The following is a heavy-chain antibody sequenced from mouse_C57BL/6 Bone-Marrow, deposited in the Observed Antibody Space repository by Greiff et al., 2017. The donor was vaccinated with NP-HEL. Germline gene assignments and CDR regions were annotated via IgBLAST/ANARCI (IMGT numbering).Heavy chain of an antibody. V-gene: IGHV1-74*01. J-gene: IGHJ4*01. D-gene: IGHD2-10*02. CDR3: ASGYGNCFYAMDY. CDR2: FHPSDSDT. CDR1: GYTFTSYW. Sequence: VQLQQPGAELVKPGASVKVSCKASGYTFTSYWMHWVKQRPGQGLEWIGRFHPSDSDTNSNQKFKGKPTLTVDKSASTAYMQLSGLTSEGSAVYYCASGYGNCFYAMDYWGQGTSVTVSS.